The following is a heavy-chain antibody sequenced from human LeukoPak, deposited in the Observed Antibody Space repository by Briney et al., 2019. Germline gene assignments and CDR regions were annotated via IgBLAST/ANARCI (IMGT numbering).Heavy chain of an antibody. Sequence: GGSLRLSCAASGFTFSTYWMHWVRQAPGKGLVWVSRINSDGSTTSYADSVKGRFTISRDNAKNTLYLQMNSLRAEDTAVYYCARVGQLVDQDYWGQGTLVTVSS. V-gene: IGHV3-74*01. D-gene: IGHD6-6*01. CDR1: GFTFSTYW. J-gene: IGHJ4*02. CDR2: INSDGSTT. CDR3: ARVGQLVDQDY.